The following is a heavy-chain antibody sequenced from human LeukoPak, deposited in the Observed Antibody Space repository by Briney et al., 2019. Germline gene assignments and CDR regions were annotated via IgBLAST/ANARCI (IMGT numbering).Heavy chain of an antibody. CDR1: GFTFSSYA. Sequence: GGSLRLSCAASGFTFSSYAMSWVRQAPGKGLEWVSVIYSGGSTYYADSVKGRFTISRDNSKNTLYLQMNSLRAEDTAVYYCARSIAARHEYYFDYWGQGTLVTVSS. V-gene: IGHV3-53*01. CDR2: IYSGGST. D-gene: IGHD6-6*01. J-gene: IGHJ4*02. CDR3: ARSIAARHEYYFDY.